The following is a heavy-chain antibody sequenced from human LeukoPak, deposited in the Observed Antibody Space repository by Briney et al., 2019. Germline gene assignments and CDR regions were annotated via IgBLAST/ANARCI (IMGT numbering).Heavy chain of an antibody. D-gene: IGHD2-15*01. CDR1: GFTVSSNY. CDR3: AKSNYYCSDSCQPDDAFDV. V-gene: IGHV3-23*01. CDR2: ISNTAGFT. J-gene: IGHJ3*01. Sequence: GGSLRLSCAASGFTVSSNYMSWVRQAPGKGLEWVSGISNTAGFTYYADSVKGRFTIPRDNSKNTLYLQLNSLRAEDTAVYYCAKSNYYCSDSCQPDDAFDVWGQGTMVTVSS.